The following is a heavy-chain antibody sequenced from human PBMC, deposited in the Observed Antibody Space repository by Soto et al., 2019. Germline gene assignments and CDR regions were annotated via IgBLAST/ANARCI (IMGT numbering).Heavy chain of an antibody. CDR3: ARDRAIVGGAFDI. CDR2: IWYDGSNK. D-gene: IGHD3-22*01. V-gene: IGHV3-33*01. Sequence: PGGSLRLSCAASGFTFSSYGMHWVRQAPGKGLEWVAVIWYDGSNKYYADSVKGRFTISRDNSKNTLYLQMNSLRAEDTAVYYCARDRAIVGGAFDIGGQGKMATVSS. CDR1: GFTFSSYG. J-gene: IGHJ3*02.